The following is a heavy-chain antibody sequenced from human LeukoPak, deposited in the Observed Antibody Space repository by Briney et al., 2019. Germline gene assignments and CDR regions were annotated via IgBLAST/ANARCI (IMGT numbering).Heavy chain of an antibody. V-gene: IGHV3-23*01. J-gene: IGHJ4*02. CDR2: ISGSGGST. Sequence: GGSLRLSCAASGFTFSSSAMSWVRQAPGKGLEWVSAISGSGGSTYYADSVKGRFTISRDNSKNTLYLQMNSLRAEDTAVYYCAKVPTYYYDSSGYYFDYWGQGTLVTVSS. CDR3: AKVPTYYYDSSGYYFDY. CDR1: GFTFSSSA. D-gene: IGHD3-22*01.